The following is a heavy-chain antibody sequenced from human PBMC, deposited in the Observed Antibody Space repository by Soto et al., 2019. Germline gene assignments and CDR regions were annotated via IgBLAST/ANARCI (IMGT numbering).Heavy chain of an antibody. V-gene: IGHV3-30*18. CDR3: AKDLRQWLVDY. Sequence: GGSLRLSCAASGFTFSSYGMHWVRQAPGKGLEWVAVISYDGSNKYYADSVKGRFTISRDNSKTTLYLQMNSLRAEDTAVYYCAKDLRQWLVDYWGQGTLVTVSS. D-gene: IGHD6-19*01. CDR2: ISYDGSNK. CDR1: GFTFSSYG. J-gene: IGHJ4*02.